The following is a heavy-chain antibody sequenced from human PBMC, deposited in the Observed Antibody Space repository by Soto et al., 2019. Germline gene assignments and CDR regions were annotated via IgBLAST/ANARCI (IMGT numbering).Heavy chain of an antibody. V-gene: IGHV4-34*01. CDR2: INQSGIT. J-gene: IGHJ6*02. Sequence: PSETLSLTCAVYGGSLNNYHWSWIRQPPGEGLEWIGEINQSGITNYNPSLKSRVTISIDTSKNQFSLNLGSVAAADTAVYYCARAVSARLDGYYHYALDVWGQGTTVTVSS. D-gene: IGHD6-6*01. CDR1: GGSLNNYH. CDR3: ARAVSARLDGYYHYALDV.